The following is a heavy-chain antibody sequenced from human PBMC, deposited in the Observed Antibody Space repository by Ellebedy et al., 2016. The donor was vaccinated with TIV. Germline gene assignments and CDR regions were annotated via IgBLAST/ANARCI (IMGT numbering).Heavy chain of an antibody. J-gene: IGHJ4*02. D-gene: IGHD6-19*01. CDR1: GFTFNNYA. CDR2: LSFDGSSE. V-gene: IGHV3-30-3*01. Sequence: PGGSLRLSCAASGFTFNNYAMHWVRQAPGKGLEWVEVLSFDGSSEFYADSVKGRFTISRDNSLTTLYLEMNSLRAEDTAVYYCARDLDKSSGWYGGAAYWGQGTLVTVSS. CDR3: ARDLDKSSGWYGGAAY.